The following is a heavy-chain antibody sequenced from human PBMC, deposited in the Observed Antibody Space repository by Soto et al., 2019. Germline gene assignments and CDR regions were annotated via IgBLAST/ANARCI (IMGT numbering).Heavy chain of an antibody. Sequence: QVQLGQSGAEVKKPGASVKVSCKASVYTFPRDDITWVRKATGQGLEWLGWMYPNSSNTGYAQKFQGRVTMTRNNAKSTAYMEMSSLRSEDTAVYYCAREKSYGYADDWGQGTLVTVSS. D-gene: IGHD5-18*01. CDR1: VYTFPRDD. J-gene: IGHJ4*02. V-gene: IGHV1-8*01. CDR2: MYPNSSNT. CDR3: AREKSYGYADD.